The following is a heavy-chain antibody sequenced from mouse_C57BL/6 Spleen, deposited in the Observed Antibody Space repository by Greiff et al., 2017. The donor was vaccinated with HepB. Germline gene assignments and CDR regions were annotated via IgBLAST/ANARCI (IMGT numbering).Heavy chain of an antibody. CDR1: GFTFSDYG. CDR3: ARGTYGSSYDAMDY. Sequence: EVKVEESGGGLVKPGGSLKLSCAASGFTFSDYGMHWVRQAPEKGLEWVAYISSGSSTIYYADTVKGRFTISRDNAKNTLFLQMTSLRSEDTAMYYCARGTYGSSYDAMDYWGQGTSVTVSS. V-gene: IGHV5-17*01. CDR2: ISSGSSTI. J-gene: IGHJ4*01. D-gene: IGHD1-1*01.